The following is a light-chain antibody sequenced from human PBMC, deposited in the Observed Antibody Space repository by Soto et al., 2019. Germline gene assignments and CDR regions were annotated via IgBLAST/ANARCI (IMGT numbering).Light chain of an antibody. J-gene: IGLJ7*01. CDR2: RNN. CDR1: SSNIGSNY. CDR3: AAWDDSLSGL. Sequence: QSVLTQPPSASGTPGQRVTISCSGSSSNIGSNYVYWYQQLPGTAPKLLIYRNNQRPSGVPDRFSGSKSGTSASLAISGLRSEDEADYYCAAWDDSLSGLFGGGTQL. V-gene: IGLV1-47*01.